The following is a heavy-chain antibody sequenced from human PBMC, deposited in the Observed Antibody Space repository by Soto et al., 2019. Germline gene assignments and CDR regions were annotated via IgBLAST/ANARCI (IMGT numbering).Heavy chain of an antibody. CDR3: GAEILSGGSDG. D-gene: IGHD3-10*02. Sequence: GGSLLSCAASGFTVRGSAMHWVRQVKGGGLEWVAGIYGSGAVGYEGAVRGRFTISRDVAKNSLHLQMNRLTSEDTALYDCGAEILSGGSDGWGKETRCTVAS. V-gene: IGHV3-9*01. CDR2: IYGSGAV. J-gene: IGHJ6*01. CDR1: GFTVRGSA.